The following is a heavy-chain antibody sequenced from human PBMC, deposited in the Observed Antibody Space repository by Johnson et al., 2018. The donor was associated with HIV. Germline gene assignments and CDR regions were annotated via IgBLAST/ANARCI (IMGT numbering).Heavy chain of an antibody. CDR3: AKAYHSVNDAFDI. CDR2: ISWNSGSI. V-gene: IGHV3-9*01. CDR1: GFTFDDYA. Sequence: VQLVESGVGLVQPGRSLRLSCAASGFTFDDYAMHWVRQAPGKGLEWVSGISWNSGSIGYADSVKGRFTISRDNAKNSLYLQMNSLRAEDTALYYCAKAYHSVNDAFDIWGQGTMVTVSS. J-gene: IGHJ3*02.